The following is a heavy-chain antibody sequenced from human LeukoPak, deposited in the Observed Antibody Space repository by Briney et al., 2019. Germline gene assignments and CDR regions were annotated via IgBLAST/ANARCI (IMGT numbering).Heavy chain of an antibody. J-gene: IGHJ6*04. Sequence: SETLSLTCTVSGGSISSYYWSWIRQPPGKGLEWLGYIYYSGSTNYNPSLKSRVTISVDTSKNQFSLRLSSVTAADTAVYYCARFNCSSTSCYGDYYYYGMDVWGKGTTVTVSS. CDR3: ARFNCSSTSCYGDYYYYGMDV. V-gene: IGHV4-59*01. CDR1: GGSISSYY. D-gene: IGHD2-2*01. CDR2: IYYSGST.